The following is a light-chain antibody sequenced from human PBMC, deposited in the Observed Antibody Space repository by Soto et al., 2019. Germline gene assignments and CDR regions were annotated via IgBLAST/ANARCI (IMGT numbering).Light chain of an antibody. CDR3: QQYGSSGT. Sequence: EIVLTQSPGTLSLSPGERATLSCRDSQSVSNNYLAWYQQKPGQAPRVLIYGASNRATGIPDRFSGSGSGTDFTLTISRLEPEDFAVYYCQQYGSSGTFGQGTKVDIK. CDR2: GAS. V-gene: IGKV3-20*01. CDR1: QSVSNNY. J-gene: IGKJ1*01.